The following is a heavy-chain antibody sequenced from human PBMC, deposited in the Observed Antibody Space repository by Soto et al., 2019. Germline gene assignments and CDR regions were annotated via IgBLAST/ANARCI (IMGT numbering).Heavy chain of an antibody. Sequence: TLRFPCAASRITLSYYNMNWVRQPQQKGLEWVSYISGSGSTIYYADSVQGRFTTSRDNSKNSLYLQMNSLRHPDPAVYYCGSDGVANGHDLEYWDQESLVAVCS. V-gene: IGHV3-48*02. CDR2: ISGSGSTI. J-gene: IGHJ4*02. CDR1: RITLSYYN. D-gene: IGHD2-15*01. CDR3: GSDGVANGHDLEY.